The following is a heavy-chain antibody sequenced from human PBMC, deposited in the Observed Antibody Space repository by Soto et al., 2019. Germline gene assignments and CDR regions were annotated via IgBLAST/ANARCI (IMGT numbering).Heavy chain of an antibody. J-gene: IGHJ4*02. Sequence: GGSLRLSCAASGFTFSSYAMSWVRQAPGKGLEWVSAISGSGGSTYYADSVKGRFTISRDNSKNTLYLQMNSLRAEDTAVYYCAKDRPRGYDYVRYFDYWGQGTLVTVSS. D-gene: IGHD5-12*01. CDR1: GFTFSSYA. CDR3: AKDRPRGYDYVRYFDY. CDR2: ISGSGGST. V-gene: IGHV3-23*01.